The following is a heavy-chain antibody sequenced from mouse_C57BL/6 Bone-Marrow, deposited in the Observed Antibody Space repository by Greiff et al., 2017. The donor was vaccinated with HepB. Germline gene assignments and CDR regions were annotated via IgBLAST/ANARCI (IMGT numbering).Heavy chain of an antibody. J-gene: IGHJ2*01. CDR1: GFTFSDFY. CDR3: ARDADGYDY. D-gene: IGHD2-3*01. Sequence: DVKLVESGGGLVQSGRSLRLSCATSGFTFSDFYMEWVRQAPGKGLEWIAASRNKANDYTTEYSASVKGRFIVSRDTSQSILYLQMNALRAEDTAIYYCARDADGYDYWGQGTTLTVSS. CDR2: SRNKANDYTT. V-gene: IGHV7-1*01.